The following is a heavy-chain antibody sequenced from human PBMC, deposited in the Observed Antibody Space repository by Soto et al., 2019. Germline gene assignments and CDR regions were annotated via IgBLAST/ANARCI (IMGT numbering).Heavy chain of an antibody. CDR1: GFTFISYG. D-gene: IGHD6-13*01. V-gene: IGHV3-30*18. J-gene: IGHJ5*02. CDR3: AKGGYNSSPNWFDP. Sequence: GGSLRLSCAASGFTFISYGMHWVLQAPGKGLEWVAVISYDGSNKYYADSVKGRFTISRDNSKNTLYLQMNSLRAEDTAVYYCAKGGYNSSPNWFDPWGQGTLVTVSS. CDR2: ISYDGSNK.